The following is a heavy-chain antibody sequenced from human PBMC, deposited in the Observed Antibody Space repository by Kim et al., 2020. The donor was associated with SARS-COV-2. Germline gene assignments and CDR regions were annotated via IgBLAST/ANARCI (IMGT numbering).Heavy chain of an antibody. CDR1: GGSFGPDS. D-gene: IGHD3-10*01. V-gene: IGHV4-59*01. Sequence: SETLSLTCTVSGGSFGPDSWTWIRQTPGKGLEWIGHIHYSGTTNYNPSLRSRLTISVDWSQNQFSLKLSSVTAADTGIYYCATGSLDSGSEWYLDLWGRGTLVTVSS. CDR3: ATGSLDSGSEWYLDL. J-gene: IGHJ2*01. CDR2: IHYSGTT.